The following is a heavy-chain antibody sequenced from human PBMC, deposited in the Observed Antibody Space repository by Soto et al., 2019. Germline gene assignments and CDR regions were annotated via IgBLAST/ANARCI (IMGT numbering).Heavy chain of an antibody. D-gene: IGHD6-13*01. V-gene: IGHV5-51*01. CDR3: ARQGPSSSWLYFDY. CDR2: IYPGDSDT. J-gene: IGHJ4*02. CDR1: GYSFTSYW. Sequence: GESLKISCKGSGYSFTSYWICWVRQMPVKGLEWVGIIYPGDSDTRYSPSFQGQVTISADKSISTAYLQWSSLKASDTAMYYCARQGPSSSWLYFDYCGQGILVTVSS.